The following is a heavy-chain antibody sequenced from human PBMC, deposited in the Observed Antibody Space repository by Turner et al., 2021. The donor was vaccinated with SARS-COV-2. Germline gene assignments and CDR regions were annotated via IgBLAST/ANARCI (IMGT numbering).Heavy chain of an antibody. CDR3: SRGDDSRKSGLL. CDR2: IHPSGSS. J-gene: IGHJ4*02. V-gene: IGHV4-34*01. Sequence: QVHLQQWGAGLLRPAETLSLTCAVYGGSFSGYYWTWIRQPPGQGLGWIGEIHPSGSSYYNPSLKSRGTISQVTSKSQFTLILSYVTAADTAVYHCSRGDDSRKSGLLWGQGTLVTVSS. CDR1: GGSFSGYY. D-gene: IGHD2-21*02.